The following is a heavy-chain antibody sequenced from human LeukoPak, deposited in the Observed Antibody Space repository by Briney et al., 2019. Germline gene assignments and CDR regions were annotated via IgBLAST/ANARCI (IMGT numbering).Heavy chain of an antibody. CDR3: ARGTVTFSYWYFDL. D-gene: IGHD4-17*01. Sequence: GASVKVSCKASGYTFTGYYMHWVRQAPGQGLEWMGWINPNRGGTNYAQKFQGRVTMTRDTSISTAYMELSRLRSDDTAVYYCARGTVTFSYWYFDLWGRGTLVTVSS. CDR1: GYTFTGYY. V-gene: IGHV1-2*02. J-gene: IGHJ2*01. CDR2: INPNRGGT.